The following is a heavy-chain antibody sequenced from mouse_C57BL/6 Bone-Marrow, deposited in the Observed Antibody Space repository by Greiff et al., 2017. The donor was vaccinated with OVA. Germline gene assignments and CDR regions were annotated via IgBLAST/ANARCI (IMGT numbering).Heavy chain of an antibody. J-gene: IGHJ3*01. CDR2: ISSGGSYT. CDR3: ARRPDSSGYDLAY. V-gene: IGHV5-6*02. CDR1: GFTFSSYG. D-gene: IGHD3-2*02. Sequence: EVKLMESGGDLVKPGGSLKLSCAASGFTFSSYGMSWVRQTPDKRLEWVATISSGGSYTYYPDSVEGRFTISRDNAKNTLYLQMSSLKSEDTAMYYCARRPDSSGYDLAYWGQGTLVTVSA.